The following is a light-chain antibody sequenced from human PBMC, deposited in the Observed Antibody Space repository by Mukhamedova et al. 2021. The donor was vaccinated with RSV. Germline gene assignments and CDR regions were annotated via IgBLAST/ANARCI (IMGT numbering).Light chain of an antibody. V-gene: IGLV2-8*01. Sequence: MIIQSSKRPSGVPDRFSGSKSANTASLTVSGLQADDEADYCCSSYAGSYTLVFGGGTKLTVL. J-gene: IGLJ2*01. CDR2: QSS. CDR3: SSYAGSYTLV.